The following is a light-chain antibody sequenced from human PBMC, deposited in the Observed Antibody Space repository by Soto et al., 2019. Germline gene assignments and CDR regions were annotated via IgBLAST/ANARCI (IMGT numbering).Light chain of an antibody. V-gene: IGLV1-44*01. CDR2: SND. CDR3: AAWDDSLFGHV. J-gene: IGLJ1*01. CDR1: NSDIGTNT. Sequence: QSVLTQPPSASGTPRQRVTISCSGGNSDIGTNTVNWYQQVPGAAPKLLIYSNDQRPSGVPDRFSGSKSGTSASLAISGLRSEDEADYYCAAWDDSLFGHVFGTATKVTVL.